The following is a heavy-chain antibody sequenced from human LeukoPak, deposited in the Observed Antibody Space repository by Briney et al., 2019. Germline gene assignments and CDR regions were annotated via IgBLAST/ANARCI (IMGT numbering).Heavy chain of an antibody. J-gene: IGHJ4*02. CDR1: GFTLSTYR. V-gene: IGHV3-7*01. Sequence: GGSLRLSCEASGFTLSTYRMNWVRQVPGKGLDWVANINPDGSGKRYVDSVKGRFTIARDNADNSPSLQMNSLRAEDTAVYYCASWGAGGNSWGQGTLVTVSS. CDR3: ASWGAGGNS. D-gene: IGHD3-16*01. CDR2: INPDGSGK.